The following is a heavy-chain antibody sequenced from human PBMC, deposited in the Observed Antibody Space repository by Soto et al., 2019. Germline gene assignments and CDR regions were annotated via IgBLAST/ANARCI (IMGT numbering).Heavy chain of an antibody. Sequence: EVQLVESGGGLIQPGGSLRLSCAASGFTVSSNYMSWVRQAPGKGLEWVSVIYSGGSTYYADSVKGRFTISRDNSKNTLNLQMNSLRAEDTAVYDCAREFRSGWYNCYCGMDVWGQGTTVTVSS. CDR2: IYSGGST. CDR1: GFTVSSNY. D-gene: IGHD6-19*01. J-gene: IGHJ6*02. V-gene: IGHV3-53*01. CDR3: AREFRSGWYNCYCGMDV.